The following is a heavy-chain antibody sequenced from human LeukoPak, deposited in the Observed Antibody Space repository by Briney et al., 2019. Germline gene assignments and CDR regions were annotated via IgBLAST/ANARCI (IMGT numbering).Heavy chain of an antibody. CDR2: IWYDGSNK. CDR1: GFTFSSYG. V-gene: IGHV3-33*01. CDR3: ARIRPGNYFDY. D-gene: IGHD6-6*01. J-gene: IGHJ4*02. Sequence: GRSLRFSCAASGFTFSSYGMHWVRQAPGKGLEWVAVIWYDGSNKYYADSVKGRFTISRDNARNSVHVQMNSLRAEDTAVYFCARIRPGNYFDYWGQGALVTVSS.